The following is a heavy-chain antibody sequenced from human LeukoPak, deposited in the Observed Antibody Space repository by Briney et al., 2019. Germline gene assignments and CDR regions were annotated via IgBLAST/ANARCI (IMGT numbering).Heavy chain of an antibody. CDR1: GGSFSGYY. J-gene: IGHJ4*02. CDR2: INHSGST. CDR3: ARGRGSSSWRGKYYFDY. D-gene: IGHD6-13*01. V-gene: IGHV4-34*01. Sequence: KPSETLSLTCAVYGGSFSGYYWSWIRQPPGKGLEWIGEINHSGSTNYNPSLKSRVTISVDASKNQFSLKLSSVTAADTAVYYCARGRGSSSWRGKYYFDYWGQGTLVTVSS.